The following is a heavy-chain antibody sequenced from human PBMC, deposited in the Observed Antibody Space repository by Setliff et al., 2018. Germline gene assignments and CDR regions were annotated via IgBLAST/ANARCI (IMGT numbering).Heavy chain of an antibody. Sequence: SETLSLTCTVSVDSISSSTYYWGWIRQPPGKGLEWIGSVYYSGTTKYNASLKSRLTISVDTSKNQFSLKLRSVTAADTAVYYCARTGTYRYFDYWGQGALVTVSS. CDR1: VDSISSSTYY. CDR3: ARTGTYRYFDY. J-gene: IGHJ4*02. CDR2: VYYSGTT. D-gene: IGHD1-1*01. V-gene: IGHV4-39*01.